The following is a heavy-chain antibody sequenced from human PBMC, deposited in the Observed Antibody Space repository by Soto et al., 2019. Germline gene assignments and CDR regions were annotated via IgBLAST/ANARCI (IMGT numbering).Heavy chain of an antibody. V-gene: IGHV1-2*02. J-gene: IGHJ4*02. CDR3: ARVRALYYYDSSGYSTPPLDY. CDR1: GYTFTGYY. D-gene: IGHD3-22*01. Sequence: ASVKVSCKASGYTFTGYYMHWVRQAPGQGLEWMGWFNPNSGGTNYAQKVQGRVTMTRDTSISTAYMELSRLRSDDTAVYYCARVRALYYYDSSGYSTPPLDYWGQGTLVTVSS. CDR2: FNPNSGGT.